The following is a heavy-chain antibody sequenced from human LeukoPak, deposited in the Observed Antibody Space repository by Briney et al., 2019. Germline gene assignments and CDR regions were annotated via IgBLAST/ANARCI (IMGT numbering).Heavy chain of an antibody. Sequence: PGGSLRLSCAASGFTFNNHALTWVRQTPGKGLECVSAISGDGISPYYADSVRGRFTISRDNSKNTLYLQMNSLRAEDTAVYYCARGPQGKSGSPPYYFDYWGQGTLVTVSS. D-gene: IGHD1-26*01. CDR1: GFTFNNHA. CDR3: ARGPQGKSGSPPYYFDY. J-gene: IGHJ4*02. CDR2: ISGDGISP. V-gene: IGHV3-23*01.